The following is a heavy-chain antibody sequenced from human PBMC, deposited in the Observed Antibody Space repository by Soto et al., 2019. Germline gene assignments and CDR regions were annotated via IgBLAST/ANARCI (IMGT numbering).Heavy chain of an antibody. CDR2: IYYSGST. CDR1: GGSISSGDYY. CDR3: ARERALYSSGPGGIDY. Sequence: PSETLSLTCTVSGGSISSGDYYWSWIRQPPGKGLEWIGYIYYSGSTYYNPSLKSRVTISVDTSKNQFSLKLSSVTAADTAVYYCARERALYSSGPGGIDYWGQGTLVTVSS. J-gene: IGHJ4*02. V-gene: IGHV4-30-4*01. D-gene: IGHD6-19*01.